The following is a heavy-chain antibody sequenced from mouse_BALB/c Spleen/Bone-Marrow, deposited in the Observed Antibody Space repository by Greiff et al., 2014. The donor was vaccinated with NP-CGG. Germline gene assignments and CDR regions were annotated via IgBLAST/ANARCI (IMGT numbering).Heavy chain of an antibody. Sequence: QVQLKESGSVLVRPGASVKLSCKASGYTFTNSWIHWAKQRPGQGLEWIGEIHPNSGNTNFNEKLEVKATLTVDTSSSTAYVDLSSLTAEDSAVYYCARHHRYAYYFDYWGQGTTLTVSS. V-gene: IGHV1S130*01. D-gene: IGHD2-14*01. CDR1: GYTFTNSW. J-gene: IGHJ2*01. CDR3: ARHHRYAYYFDY. CDR2: IHPNSGNT.